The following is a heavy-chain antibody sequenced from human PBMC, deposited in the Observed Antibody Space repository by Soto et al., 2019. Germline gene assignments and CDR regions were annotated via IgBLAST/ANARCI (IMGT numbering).Heavy chain of an antibody. CDR3: ARTWDDWNLPGMDV. Sequence: TSETLSLTCTVSGGSISSGDYYWSWIRQPPGKGLEWIGYIYYSGSTYYNPSLKSRVTISVDTSKNQFSLKASDTAMYYCARTWDDWNLPGMDVWGQGTTVTVSS. D-gene: IGHD1-1*01. J-gene: IGHJ6*02. CDR2: IYYSGST. V-gene: IGHV4-30-4*01. CDR1: GGSISSGDYY.